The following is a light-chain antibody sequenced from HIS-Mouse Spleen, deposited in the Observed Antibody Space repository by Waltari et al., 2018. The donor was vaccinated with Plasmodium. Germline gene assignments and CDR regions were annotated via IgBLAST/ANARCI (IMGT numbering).Light chain of an antibody. Sequence: QSALTQPASVSCSPGPSLPLSCTGTSSDVRGYNSVSWYQQHPGKAPKLMIYDVSNRPSGVSNRFSGSKSGNTASLTISGLQAEDEADYYCSSYTSSSTYVFGTGTKVTVL. CDR1: SSDVRGYNS. CDR2: DVS. V-gene: IGLV2-14*03. CDR3: SSYTSSSTYV. J-gene: IGLJ1*01.